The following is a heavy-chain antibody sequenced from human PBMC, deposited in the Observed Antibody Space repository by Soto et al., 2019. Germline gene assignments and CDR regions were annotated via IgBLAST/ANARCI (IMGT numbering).Heavy chain of an antibody. D-gene: IGHD3-22*01. CDR3: ARDKGHYDSSGYRRAFDI. CDR2: IWYDGSNK. J-gene: IGHJ3*02. V-gene: IGHV3-33*01. CDR1: GFTFSSYG. Sequence: GGSLRLSCAASGFTFSSYGMHWVRQAPGKXLEWVAVIWYDGSNKYYADSVKGRSTISRDNSKNTLYLQMNSLRAEDTAVYYCARDKGHYDSSGYRRAFDIWGQGTVVTVSS.